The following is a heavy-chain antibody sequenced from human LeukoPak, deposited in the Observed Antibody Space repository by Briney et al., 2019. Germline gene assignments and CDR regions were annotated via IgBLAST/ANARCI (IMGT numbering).Heavy chain of an antibody. J-gene: IGHJ4*02. Sequence: ASVKVSCKVSGYTLTELSMHWVRQAPGKGLGWMGGFDPEDGETIYAQKFQGRVTTTEDTSTDTAYMELSSLRSEDTAVYYCARRNQLLFDYWGQGTLVTVSS. CDR3: ARRNQLLFDY. CDR2: FDPEDGET. V-gene: IGHV1-24*01. CDR1: GYTLTELS. D-gene: IGHD2-2*01.